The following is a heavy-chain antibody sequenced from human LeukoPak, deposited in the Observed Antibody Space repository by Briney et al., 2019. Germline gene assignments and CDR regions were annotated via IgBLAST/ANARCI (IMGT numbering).Heavy chain of an antibody. CDR2: IYSSGSP. V-gene: IGHV4-4*07. CDR3: ARVAGSGSYYPYYYYMDV. Sequence: SETLSLTCTVSGDSLRSYHWTWIRQPAGKGLEWIGRIYSSGSPNYNPALKSRVTMSVDTSKNQSSLKLSSVTAADTAVYYCARVAGSGSYYPYYYYMDVWGKGTTVTISS. CDR1: GDSLRSYH. J-gene: IGHJ6*03. D-gene: IGHD3-10*01.